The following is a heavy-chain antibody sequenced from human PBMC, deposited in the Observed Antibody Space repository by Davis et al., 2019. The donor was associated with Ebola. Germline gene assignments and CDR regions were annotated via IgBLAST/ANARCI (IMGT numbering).Heavy chain of an antibody. CDR2: IYYSGST. CDR3: VRDTSGWYPLFNWFDP. D-gene: IGHD6-13*01. Sequence: SETLSLTCTVSGGSISSGGYYWSWIRQHPGKGLEWIGYIYYSGSTYYNPSLKSRVTISVDTSKNQFSLKLSSVTAADTAVYYCVRDTSGWYPLFNWFDPWGQGTLVTVSS. J-gene: IGHJ5*02. V-gene: IGHV4-31*03. CDR1: GGSISSGGYY.